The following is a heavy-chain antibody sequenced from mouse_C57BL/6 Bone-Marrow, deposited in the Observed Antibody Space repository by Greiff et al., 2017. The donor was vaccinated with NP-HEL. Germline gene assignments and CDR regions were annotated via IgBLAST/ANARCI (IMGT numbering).Heavy chain of an antibody. CDR3: ARPLLALYDYFAY. Sequence: VQLQQSGPELVKPGASVKISCKASGYTFTDYYMNWVKQSHGKSLEWIGDINPNNGGTSYNQKFKGKATLTVDKSSSTAYMELRSLTSEDSAVYYCARPLLALYDYFAYWGQGTLVTVS. D-gene: IGHD2-4*01. CDR2: INPNNGGT. CDR1: GYTFTDYY. J-gene: IGHJ3*01. V-gene: IGHV1-26*01.